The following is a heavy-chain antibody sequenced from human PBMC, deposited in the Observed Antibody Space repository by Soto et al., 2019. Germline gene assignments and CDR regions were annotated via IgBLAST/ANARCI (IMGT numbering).Heavy chain of an antibody. CDR3: ARGRYSSSYYYYYGMDV. CDR2: IIPIFGTA. CDR1: GGTFSSYA. Sequence: SVKVSCKASGGTFSSYAISWVRQAPGQGLEWMGGIIPIFGTASYAQKFQGRVTITADESTSTAYMELSSLRSEDTAVYYCARGRYSSSYYYYYGMDVWGQGTTVTVSS. D-gene: IGHD6-6*01. V-gene: IGHV1-69*13. J-gene: IGHJ6*02.